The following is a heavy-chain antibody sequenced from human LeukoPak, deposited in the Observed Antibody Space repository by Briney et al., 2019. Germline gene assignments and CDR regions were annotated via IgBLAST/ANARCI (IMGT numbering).Heavy chain of an antibody. CDR1: GFTFGDHA. CDR3: TKDIVVVPAAPIPYNWFDP. CDR2: IRSKAYGGTT. D-gene: IGHD2-2*01. J-gene: IGHJ5*02. V-gene: IGHV3-49*04. Sequence: GRSLRLSCTGSGFTFGDHAMSWVRQAPGKGLEWVGFIRSKAYGGTTDYAAPVKGRFTISRDDSKNTLYLQMNSLKTEDTAVYYCTKDIVVVPAAPIPYNWFDPWGQGTLVTVSS.